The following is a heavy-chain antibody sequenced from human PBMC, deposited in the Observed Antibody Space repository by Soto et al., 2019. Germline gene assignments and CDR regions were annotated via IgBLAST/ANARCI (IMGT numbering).Heavy chain of an antibody. CDR3: ADSAMVRGGGWFDP. Sequence: EVQLLESGGGLVQPGGSLRLSCAASRFTFSTYAMSWVRQAPGKGLEWVSDISGSGANTYYAESVKGRFTISRDNSKNTLYLQMNSLRAEDMAVYYFADSAMVRGGGWFDPWGQGTLVTVSS. V-gene: IGHV3-23*01. D-gene: IGHD3-10*01. CDR1: RFTFSTYA. CDR2: ISGSGANT. J-gene: IGHJ5*02.